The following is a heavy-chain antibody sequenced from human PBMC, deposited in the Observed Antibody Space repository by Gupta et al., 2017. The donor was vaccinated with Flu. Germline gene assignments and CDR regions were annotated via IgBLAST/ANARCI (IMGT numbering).Heavy chain of an antibody. J-gene: IGHJ3*01. CDR2: IWYDGTKK. D-gene: IGHD2-2*02. V-gene: IGHV3-33*01. CDR1: GFTFSKYV. CDR3: AREEYTTSASRAFDV. Sequence: QVQLVESGGGVVQPGRSLRVSCATSGFTFSKYVMHWVRQAPGKGLEWVSVIWYDGTKKYYADSVKGRFTVYRDNSNNTLYLQMNSLRAEDTAVYYCAREEYTTSASRAFDVWGQGTLVTVNS.